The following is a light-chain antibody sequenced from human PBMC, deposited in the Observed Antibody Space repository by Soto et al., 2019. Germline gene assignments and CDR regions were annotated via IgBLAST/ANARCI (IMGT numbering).Light chain of an antibody. V-gene: IGLV2-14*03. Sequence: QSALTQPASVSGSPGQSITISCNGTSSDVGGYNYVSWYQHHPGKAPKLMIYDVSNRPSGVSNRFSGSKSDNTASLTISGLQAEDEADYYCSSYTSTSTVVFGGGTKLTVL. J-gene: IGLJ2*01. CDR1: SSDVGGYNY. CDR3: SSYTSTSTVV. CDR2: DVS.